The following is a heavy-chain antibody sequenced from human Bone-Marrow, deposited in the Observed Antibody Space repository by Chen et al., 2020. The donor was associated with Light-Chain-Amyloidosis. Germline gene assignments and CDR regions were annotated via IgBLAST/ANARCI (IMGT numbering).Heavy chain of an antibody. V-gene: IGHV3-43*02. J-gene: IGHJ5*02. CDR2: ISGDGGST. D-gene: IGHD1-26*01. Sequence: EVQLVESGGGVVQPGGSLRLSCAASGFPFDDYAMHWVRQAPGKGLEWVSLISGDGGSTYYADSVKGRFTISRDNSKNSLYLQMNSLRTEDTALYYCSKDIFATYDPWGQGTLVTVSS. CDR1: GFPFDDYA. CDR3: SKDIFATYDP.